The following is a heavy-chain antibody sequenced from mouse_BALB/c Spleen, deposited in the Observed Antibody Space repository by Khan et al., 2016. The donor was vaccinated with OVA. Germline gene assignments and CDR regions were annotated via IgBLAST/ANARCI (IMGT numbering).Heavy chain of an antibody. J-gene: IGHJ3*01. Sequence: QVQLQQSGAELARPGASVKLSCKASGYTFTDYYINWVKQRTGQGLEWIGEISPGRGDTYYNERFKGKATLTADTSSSTAYMQLSSLTAEASAVYFCARRNYFGYTFAYWGQGTLVTVAA. CDR1: GYTFTDYY. CDR2: ISPGRGDT. D-gene: IGHD1-2*01. CDR3: ARRNYFGYTFAY. V-gene: IGHV1-77*01.